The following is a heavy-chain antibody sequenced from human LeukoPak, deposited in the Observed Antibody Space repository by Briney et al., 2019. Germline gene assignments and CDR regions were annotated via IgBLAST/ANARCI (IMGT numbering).Heavy chain of an antibody. CDR3: ARTAKDSSGYYHFDY. J-gene: IGHJ4*02. V-gene: IGHV3-74*01. Sequence: PGGSLRLSCAASGFTLSSYWMHWVRQAPGKGLVWVSRVKTDGSSTSYADSVKGRFTISRDNAKNSLYLQMNSLRAEDTAVYYCARTAKDSSGYYHFDYWGQGTLVTVSS. CDR2: VKTDGSST. D-gene: IGHD3-22*01. CDR1: GFTLSSYW.